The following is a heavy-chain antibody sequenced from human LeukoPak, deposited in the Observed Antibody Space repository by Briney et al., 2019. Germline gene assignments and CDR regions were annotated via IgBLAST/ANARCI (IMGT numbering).Heavy chain of an antibody. J-gene: IGHJ4*02. CDR3: ARVQSELWGSSAEFDY. CDR1: GYTFTGYY. Sequence: GASVKVSCKASGYTFTGYYMHWVRQAPGQGLEWMGWINPNSGGTNYAQKFQGRVTMTRDTSISTAYMELSRLRSDDTAVYYCARVQSELWGSSAEFDYWGQGTLVTVSS. D-gene: IGHD3-16*01. V-gene: IGHV1-2*02. CDR2: INPNSGGT.